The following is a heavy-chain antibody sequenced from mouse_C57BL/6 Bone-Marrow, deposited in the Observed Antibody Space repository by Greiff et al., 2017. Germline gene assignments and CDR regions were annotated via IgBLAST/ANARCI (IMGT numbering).Heavy chain of an antibody. CDR2: ISDGGSYT. CDR1: GFTFSSYA. CDR3: ARDGETAQAFYAMDY. D-gene: IGHD3-2*02. Sequence: VQLVESGGGLVKPGGSLKLSCAASGFTFSSYAMSWVRQTPEKRLEWVATISDGGSYTYYPDNVKGRFTISRDNAKNNLYLQMSHLKSEDTAMYYCARDGETAQAFYAMDYWGQGTSVTVSS. V-gene: IGHV5-4*01. J-gene: IGHJ4*01.